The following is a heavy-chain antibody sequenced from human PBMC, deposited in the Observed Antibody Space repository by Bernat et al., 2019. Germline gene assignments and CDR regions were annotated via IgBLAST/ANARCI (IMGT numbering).Heavy chain of an antibody. J-gene: IGHJ5*02. CDR3: TRDSIYCSSTSCYPYNWFDP. CDR1: GFTFGDYA. D-gene: IGHD2-2*01. CDR2: IRSKAYGGTT. V-gene: IGHV3-49*03. Sequence: EVQLVESGGGLVQPGRSLRLSCTASGFTFGDYAMSWFRQAPGKGLAWVGCIRSKAYGGTTEYAASVKGRFTISRDDSKSIAYLQMNSLKTEDTAVYYCTRDSIYCSSTSCYPYNWFDPWGQGTLVTVSS.